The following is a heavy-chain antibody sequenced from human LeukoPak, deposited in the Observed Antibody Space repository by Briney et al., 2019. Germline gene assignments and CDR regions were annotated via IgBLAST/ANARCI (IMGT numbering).Heavy chain of an antibody. J-gene: IGHJ4*02. Sequence: GSLRLSCAASGFTFSDYYMSWLRQAPGKGLEWIGSIYYSGSTYYNPSLKSRVTISVDTSKNQFSLKLSSVTAADTAVYYCARLIAARWYYFDYWGQGTLVTVSS. V-gene: IGHV4-39*01. CDR3: ARLIAARWYYFDY. D-gene: IGHD6-6*01. CDR1: GFTFSDYY. CDR2: IYYSGST.